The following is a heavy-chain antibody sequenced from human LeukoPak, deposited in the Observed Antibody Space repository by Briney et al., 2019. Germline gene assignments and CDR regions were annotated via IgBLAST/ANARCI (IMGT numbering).Heavy chain of an antibody. CDR3: AREGYYDSSGYYRALFDS. CDR1: GGSVSSTSYY. V-gene: IGHV4-39*02. D-gene: IGHD3-22*01. CDR2: FYYSGSS. Sequence: SETLSLTCTVSGGSVSSTSYYWGWIRQPPGKGLEWIGSFYYSGSSYYNPSLKSRVTISVDTSKNQFSLKLSSVTAADTAVYYCAREGYYDSSGYYRALFDSWGQGTLVTVSS. J-gene: IGHJ4*02.